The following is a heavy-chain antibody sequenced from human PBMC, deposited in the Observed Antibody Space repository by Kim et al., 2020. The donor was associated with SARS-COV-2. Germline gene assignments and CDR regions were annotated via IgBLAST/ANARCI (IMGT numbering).Heavy chain of an antibody. J-gene: IGHJ5*02. Sequence: SETLSLTCTVSGGSISSYYWSWIRQPPGKGLEWIGYIYYSGSTNYNPSLKSRVTISVDTSKKQFSLKLSSVTAADTAVYYCARLSVASVLRFLEWLPQEYSWFDPWGQGTLVTVSS. CDR3: ARLSVASVLRFLEWLPQEYSWFDP. V-gene: IGHV4-59*08. D-gene: IGHD3-3*01. CDR2: IYYSGST. CDR1: GGSISSYY.